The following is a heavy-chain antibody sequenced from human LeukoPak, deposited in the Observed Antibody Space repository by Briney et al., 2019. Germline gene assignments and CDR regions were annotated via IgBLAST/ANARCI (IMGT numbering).Heavy chain of an antibody. J-gene: IGHJ4*02. Sequence: GGSLRLSCAASGFTFSDYHMSWIRQAPGKGLEWVSYISSSGSTIYYADSVKGRFTISRDNAKNSLYLQMNSLRAEDTAVYYCARDKSGGATSFDYWGQGTLVTVSS. CDR2: ISSSGSTI. V-gene: IGHV3-11*01. CDR1: GFTFSDYH. CDR3: ARDKSGGATSFDY. D-gene: IGHD1-26*01.